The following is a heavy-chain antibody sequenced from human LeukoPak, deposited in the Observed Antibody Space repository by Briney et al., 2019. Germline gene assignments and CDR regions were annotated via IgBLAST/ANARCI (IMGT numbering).Heavy chain of an antibody. Sequence: PGGSLRLSCAASGFTFSSYEMNWVRQTPGKGLEWVSYISSSGSTIYYADSVKGRFTISRDNAKNSLYLQMNSLRAEDTAVYYCARDLPSIYAIRLITMVRSRTGNFDYWGQGTLVTVSS. CDR3: ARDLPSIYAIRLITMVRSRTGNFDY. CDR1: GFTFSSYE. D-gene: IGHD3-10*01. J-gene: IGHJ4*02. V-gene: IGHV3-48*03. CDR2: ISSSGSTI.